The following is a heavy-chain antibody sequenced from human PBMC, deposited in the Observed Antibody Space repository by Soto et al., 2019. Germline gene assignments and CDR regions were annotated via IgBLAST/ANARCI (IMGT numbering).Heavy chain of an antibody. CDR1: GVSFGSYG. Sequence: GGSPRLSCAAYGVSFGSYGMNWVGQGPGKGLEWISYTSSSGSTKYYADSMKGRLTISRDNAKNSLYLQMSSLRAEDTAVYYCARVGPEPYSGYEKPMDQWGPRNLVPVSS. D-gene: IGHD5-12*01. J-gene: IGHJ1*01. CDR3: ARVGPEPYSGYEKPMDQ. V-gene: IGHV3-48*03. CDR2: TSSSGSTK.